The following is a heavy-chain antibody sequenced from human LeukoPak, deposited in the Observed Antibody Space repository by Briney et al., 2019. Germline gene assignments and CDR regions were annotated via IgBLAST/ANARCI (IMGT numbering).Heavy chain of an antibody. CDR1: GGSIDITNY. CDR2: IAHDGTT. J-gene: IGHJ4*02. V-gene: IGHV4-4*02. Sequence: PSETLSLTCGVSGGSIDITNYWSWVSPAPGKGLEWIGEIAHDGTTNYNPSLRSRVAMSFDRANNHFSLSLTSVTAADTAVYYCTREDRPYCPFAYWGQGVLVTVSS. D-gene: IGHD1-26*01. CDR3: TREDRPYCPFAY.